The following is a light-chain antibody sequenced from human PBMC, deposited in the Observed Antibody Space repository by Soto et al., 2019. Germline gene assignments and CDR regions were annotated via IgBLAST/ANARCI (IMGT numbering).Light chain of an antibody. Sequence: QSVLTQPASVSGSPGQSITISCTGTSNDIGRYNYVSWYQQHPGKAPKLMIYEVSNRPSGISNRFSGSKSGNTASLTLSGLQAEDEADYYCSSYTSSSTLVFGGGTKVTVL. CDR3: SSYTSSSTLV. CDR2: EVS. CDR1: SNDIGRYNY. V-gene: IGLV2-14*01. J-gene: IGLJ2*01.